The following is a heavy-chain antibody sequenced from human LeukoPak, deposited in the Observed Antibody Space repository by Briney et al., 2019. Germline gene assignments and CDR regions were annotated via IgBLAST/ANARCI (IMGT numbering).Heavy chain of an antibody. CDR1: GFTFSNYA. Sequence: PGGSLRLSCAASGFTFSNYAMNWVRQAPGKGLEWVSTISGSGGRTYYADSVKGRFTISRDNSKNTLYLQMNSLRAEDTAVYYCAKDGYFDWLYDAFDIWGQGTMVTVSS. V-gene: IGHV3-23*01. CDR3: AKDGYFDWLYDAFDI. J-gene: IGHJ3*02. D-gene: IGHD3-9*01. CDR2: ISGSGGRT.